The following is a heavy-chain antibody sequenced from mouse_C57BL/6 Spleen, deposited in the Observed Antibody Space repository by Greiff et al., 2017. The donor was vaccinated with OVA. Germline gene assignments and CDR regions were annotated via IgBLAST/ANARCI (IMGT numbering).Heavy chain of an antibody. CDR2: IYPGDGDT. J-gene: IGHJ2*01. D-gene: IGHD1-1*01. V-gene: IGHV1-82*01. CDR3: ARGTYGSSHVDY. CDR1: GYAFSSSW. Sequence: QVQLQQSGPELVKPGASVKISCKAFGYAFSSSWMNWVKQRPGKGLEWIGRIYPGDGDTNYNGKFKGKATLTADKSSSTAYMQLSSLTSEESAVYCCARGTYGSSHVDYWGQSTTLTGSS.